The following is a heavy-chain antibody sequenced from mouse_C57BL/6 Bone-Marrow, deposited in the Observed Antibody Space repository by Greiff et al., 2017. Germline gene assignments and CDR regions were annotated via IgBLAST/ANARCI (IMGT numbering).Heavy chain of an antibody. D-gene: IGHD2-4*01. CDR3: APSYDYFPFAY. CDR2: INPYNGGT. J-gene: IGHJ3*01. V-gene: IGHV1-19*01. Sequence: SGPVLVKPGASVKMSCKASGYTFTDYYMNWVKQSHGKSLEWIGVINPYNGGTSYNQKFKGKSTLTVDKSSSTAHMELNSLTSEDAAVYYCAPSYDYFPFAYWGQGTLVTVSA. CDR1: GYTFTDYY.